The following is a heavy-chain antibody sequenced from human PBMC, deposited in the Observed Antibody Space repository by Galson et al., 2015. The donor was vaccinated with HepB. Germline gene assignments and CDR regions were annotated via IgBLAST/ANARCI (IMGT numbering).Heavy chain of an antibody. J-gene: IGHJ6*02. Sequence: SLRLSCAASGFTFEDYAMHWVRQVPGKGLEWVSGISWNSDFTGYADSVRGRFTISRDNARYSLYLQMNSLGTEDTALYYCAQDLTYYYGSGSYFVGMDAWGQGTTVTVS. V-gene: IGHV3-9*01. D-gene: IGHD3-10*01. CDR3: AQDLTYYYGSGSYFVGMDA. CDR2: ISWNSDFT. CDR1: GFTFEDYA.